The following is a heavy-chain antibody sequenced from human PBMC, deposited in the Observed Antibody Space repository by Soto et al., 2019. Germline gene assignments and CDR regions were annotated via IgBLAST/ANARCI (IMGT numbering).Heavy chain of an antibody. D-gene: IGHD6-19*01. Sequence: QVQLVQSGAEEKKPGASVKVSCKASGYTFTSYAMHWVRQAPGQRLEWMGWINAGNGNTKYSQKFQGRVTITRDTYAITAYMELSSPRSEDTALYCVARDLHSSGSGDSFDYWGQGTLVTVSS. V-gene: IGHV1-3*05. CDR3: ARDLHSSGSGDSFDY. CDR2: INAGNGNT. CDR1: GYTFTSYA. J-gene: IGHJ4*02.